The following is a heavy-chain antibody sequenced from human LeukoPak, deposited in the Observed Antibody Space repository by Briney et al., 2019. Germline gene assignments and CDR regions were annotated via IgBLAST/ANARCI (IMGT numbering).Heavy chain of an antibody. CDR3: ARDIRAYCGGDCYAAQYFQH. V-gene: IGHV1-69*13. CDR1: GGTFSSYA. D-gene: IGHD2-21*01. Sequence: SVKVSCKASGGTFSSYAISWVRQAPGQGLEWMGGIIPIFGTANYAQKFRGRVTITADESASTAYMELSSLRSEDTAVYYCARDIRAYCGGDCYAAQYFQHWGQGTLVTVSS. J-gene: IGHJ1*01. CDR2: IIPIFGTA.